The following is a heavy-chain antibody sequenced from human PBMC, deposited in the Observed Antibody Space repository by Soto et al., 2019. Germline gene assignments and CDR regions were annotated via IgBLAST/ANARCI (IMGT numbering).Heavy chain of an antibody. D-gene: IGHD2-15*01. J-gene: IGHJ4*02. CDR2: ISAYNGNT. V-gene: IGHV1-18*01. CDR3: ARDAYCSGGSCYSRFVFCPPPDY. CDR1: GYTFTSYG. Sequence: ASVKVSCKASGYTFTSYGISWVRQAPGQGLEWMGWISAYNGNTNYAQKLQGRVTMTTDTSTSTAYMELRSLRSDDTAVYYCARDAYCSGGSCYSRFVFCPPPDYWGQGTLVTVSS.